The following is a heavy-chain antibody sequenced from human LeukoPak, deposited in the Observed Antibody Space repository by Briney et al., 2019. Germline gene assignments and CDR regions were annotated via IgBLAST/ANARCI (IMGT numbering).Heavy chain of an antibody. Sequence: SETLSLTCAVYGGSFSGYYWRWLRQPPGKGLEWIGEINHSGSNNYNRSLKSRVTISVDTSRNLSSLKLSSVTAADTAVYYCARRHLSPSAPYCDSSGYHTPFDYWGQGTLVTVSS. D-gene: IGHD3-22*01. CDR2: INHSGSN. V-gene: IGHV4-34*01. J-gene: IGHJ4*02. CDR3: ARRHLSPSAPYCDSSGYHTPFDY. CDR1: GGSFSGYY.